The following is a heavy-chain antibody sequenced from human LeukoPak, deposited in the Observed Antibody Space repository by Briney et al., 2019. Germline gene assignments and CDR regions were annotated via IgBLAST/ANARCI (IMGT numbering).Heavy chain of an antibody. Sequence: SETLSLTCGVSGDSISTNNWWTWVRQPPGKGLEWIGQIYHSGSTNYNPSLKSRVTISVDKTKNHFSLKLSSVTAADTAVYYCARGFFDWGQGTLVTVSS. J-gene: IGHJ4*02. CDR2: IYHSGST. CDR3: ARGFFD. D-gene: IGHD3-3*01. CDR1: GDSISTNNW. V-gene: IGHV4-4*02.